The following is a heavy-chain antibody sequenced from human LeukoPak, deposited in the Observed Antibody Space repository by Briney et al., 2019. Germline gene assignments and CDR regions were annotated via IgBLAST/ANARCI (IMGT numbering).Heavy chain of an antibody. CDR1: GGSFSGYY. J-gene: IGHJ6*03. Sequence: KPSETLSLTCAVYGGSFSGYYWSWIRQPPGKGLEWIGEINHSGSTNYNPSLKSRVTISVDTSKNQFSLKLSSVTAADTAVYYCARDAYDPVRQHRLCYYMDVWGKGTTVTVSS. CDR3: ARDAYDPVRQHRLCYYMDV. D-gene: IGHD3-3*01. CDR2: INHSGST. V-gene: IGHV4-34*01.